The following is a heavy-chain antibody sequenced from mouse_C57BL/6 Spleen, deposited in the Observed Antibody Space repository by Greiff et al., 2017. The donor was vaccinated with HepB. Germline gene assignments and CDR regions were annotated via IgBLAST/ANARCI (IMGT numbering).Heavy chain of an antibody. J-gene: IGHJ2*01. CDR2: LSYDGSN. CDR1: GYSITSGYY. V-gene: IGHV3-6*01. Sequence: EVKLQESGPGLVKPSQSLSLTCSVTGYSITSGYYWNWIRQFPGNQLEWMGYLSYDGSNNYNPNLKNRISITLDTSKNPFFLKLNSVTTEDTATYYCAREDSRGYHFDYWGQGTTLTVSS. D-gene: IGHD3-1*01. CDR3: AREDSRGYHFDY.